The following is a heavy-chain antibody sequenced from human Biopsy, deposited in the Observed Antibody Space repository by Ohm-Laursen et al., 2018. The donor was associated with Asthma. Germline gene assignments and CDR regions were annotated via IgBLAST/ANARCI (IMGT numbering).Heavy chain of an antibody. CDR2: INPNSGGT. Sequence: GASVKVSCKASGYTFIGCHIHWMRQAPGQGLEWMGRINPNSGGTNYAQKFQGRVTMTRDTSISTAYMELSSLRSEDTAVYYCARDQGDFWFFDLWGRGSLVTVS. V-gene: IGHV1-2*06. CDR1: GYTFIGCH. D-gene: IGHD3-16*01. CDR3: ARDQGDFWFFDL. J-gene: IGHJ2*01.